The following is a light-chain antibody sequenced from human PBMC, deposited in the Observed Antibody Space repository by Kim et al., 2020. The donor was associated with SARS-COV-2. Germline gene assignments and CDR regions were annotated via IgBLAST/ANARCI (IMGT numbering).Light chain of an antibody. CDR2: GAS. CDR3: QYYSSPPRT. V-gene: IGKV3-20*01. CDR1: QRIADDY. J-gene: IGKJ1*01. Sequence: SPGGRATLSCRASQRIADDYLAWYQHKPGQAPRLLIHGASRRATGVPDRFSGSGSGTDFTLTISRLEPGDFAVFYCQYYSSPPRTFGQGTKVDIK.